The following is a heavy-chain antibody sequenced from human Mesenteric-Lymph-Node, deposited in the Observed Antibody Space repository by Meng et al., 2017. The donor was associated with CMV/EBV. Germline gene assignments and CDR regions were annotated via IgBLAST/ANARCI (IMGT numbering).Heavy chain of an antibody. CDR2: ISWNSGSI. CDR3: ARDLGRPYYYGMDV. J-gene: IGHJ6*02. V-gene: IGHV3-9*01. Sequence: SLKISCAASGFTFDDYAMHWVRQAPGKGLEWVSGISWNSGSIGYADSVKGRFTISRDNAKNSLYLQMNSLRAEDTAVYYCARDLGRPYYYGMDVWGQGTTVTVSS. CDR1: GFTFDDYA. D-gene: IGHD3-16*01.